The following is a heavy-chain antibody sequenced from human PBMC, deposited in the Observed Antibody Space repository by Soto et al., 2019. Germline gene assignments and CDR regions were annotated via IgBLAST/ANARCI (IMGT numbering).Heavy chain of an antibody. CDR1: GFPFSTYA. J-gene: IGHJ4*02. V-gene: IGHV3-23*01. D-gene: IGHD4-17*01. CDR3: AKDFYGDYGGIDC. CDR2: ISGSGVTT. Sequence: PGGSLRLSCAASGFPFSTYAMSWVRQAPGKGLDWVSGISGSGVTTYYADSVKGRFTISRDNSKNTLYLQVNSLRAEDTAVYYCAKDFYGDYGGIDCWGQGTLVTVSS.